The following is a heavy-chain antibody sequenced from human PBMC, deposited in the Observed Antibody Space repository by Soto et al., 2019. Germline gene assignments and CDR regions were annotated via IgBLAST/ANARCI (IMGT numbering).Heavy chain of an antibody. Sequence: QVQLVESGGGVVQPGRSLRLSCAASGFTFSSYGMHWVRQAPGKGLEWVAVIWYDGSNKYYADSVEGRFTISRDNSKNTLYLQMNSLTAEDTAVYYCARVRSCSSTTCYNFDWWGQGTLVTVSS. D-gene: IGHD2-2*02. J-gene: IGHJ4*02. CDR1: GFTFSSYG. CDR3: ARVRSCSSTTCYNFDW. V-gene: IGHV3-33*01. CDR2: IWYDGSNK.